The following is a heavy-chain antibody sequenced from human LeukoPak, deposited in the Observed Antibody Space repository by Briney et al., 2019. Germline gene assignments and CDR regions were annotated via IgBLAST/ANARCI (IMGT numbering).Heavy chain of an antibody. CDR1: CGSISSGGYY. CDR3: ARYFSSGWYYFDY. D-gene: IGHD6-19*01. J-gene: IGHJ4*02. CDR2: IYYSGST. Sequence: SEALFLPCTVSCGSISSGGYYWWWIRQPPGKGLVGIGYIYYSGSTYYNPSLKSRVTISVDTSKNQFSLKLSSVTAADTAVYYCARYFSSGWYYFDYWGQGTLVTVSS. V-gene: IGHV4-31*03.